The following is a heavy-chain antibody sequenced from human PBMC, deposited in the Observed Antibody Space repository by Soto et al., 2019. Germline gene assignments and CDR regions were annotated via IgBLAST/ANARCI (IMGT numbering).Heavy chain of an antibody. D-gene: IGHD3-10*01. V-gene: IGHV3-48*01. CDR3: ARDDGSGSYPYYYYYGMDV. CDR2: IRSRTTTI. J-gene: IGHJ6*02. Sequence: PGGSMGLSCAGSGFTLRNFAMNWVRQAPGKGLEWVSYIRSRTTTIYYADSVKGRFTMSRDNAKNLLYLQMNSLRAEDTAVYYCARDDGSGSYPYYYYYGMDVWGQGTTVTVSS. CDR1: GFTLRNFA.